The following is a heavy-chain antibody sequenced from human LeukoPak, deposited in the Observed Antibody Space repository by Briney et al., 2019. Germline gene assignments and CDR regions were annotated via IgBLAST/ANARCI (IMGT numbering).Heavy chain of an antibody. D-gene: IGHD3-16*01. J-gene: IGHJ4*02. CDR2: IYYSGST. V-gene: IGHV4-59*08. CDR1: GGSISSYY. CDR3: ARLLRASETFDY. Sequence: SETLSLTCTVSGGSISSYYWSWIRQPPGKGLEWIGYIYYSGSTNYNPSLKSRVTISVDTSKNQFSLELSSVTAADTAVYYCARLLRASETFDYWGQGTLVTVSS.